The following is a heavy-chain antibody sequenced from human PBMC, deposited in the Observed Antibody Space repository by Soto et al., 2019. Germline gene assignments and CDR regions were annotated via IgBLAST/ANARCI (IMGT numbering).Heavy chain of an antibody. Sequence: GGSLRLSCAASGFTFSSYGMHWVRQAPGKGLEWVAVISYDGSNKYYADSVKGRFTISRDNSKNTLYLQMNSLRAEDTAVYYCAKASTIPDFWSGYYSYYYGMDVWGQGTTVTVSS. D-gene: IGHD3-3*01. CDR3: AKASTIPDFWSGYYSYYYGMDV. J-gene: IGHJ6*02. CDR1: GFTFSSYG. V-gene: IGHV3-30*18. CDR2: ISYDGSNK.